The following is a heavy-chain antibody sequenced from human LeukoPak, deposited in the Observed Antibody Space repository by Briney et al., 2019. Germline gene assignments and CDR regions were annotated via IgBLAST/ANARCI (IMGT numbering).Heavy chain of an antibody. CDR1: GFTFSDYY. V-gene: IGHV3-11*06. Sequence: GGSLRLSCAASGFTFSDYYMSWIRQAPGKGLEWVSYISSSSSYTNYADSVKGRFTISRDNAKNSLYLQMNNLRAEDTAVYYCARAPGLRNAFDIWGQGTMVTVSS. J-gene: IGHJ3*02. D-gene: IGHD5/OR15-5a*01. CDR3: ARAPGLRNAFDI. CDR2: ISSSSSYT.